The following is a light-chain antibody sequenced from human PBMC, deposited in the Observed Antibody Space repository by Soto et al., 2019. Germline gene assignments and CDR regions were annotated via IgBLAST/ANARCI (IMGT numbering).Light chain of an antibody. Sequence: QSVLTQPPSASGTPGQRVTISCSGSSSNIRGNTVNWYQQLPGTAPKLLIYSNNQRPSGVPDRFSGSKSGTSASLAISGLQSEDEADYYCAAWGDSLNGLYVFGTGTKVTVL. J-gene: IGLJ1*01. CDR1: SSNIRGNT. V-gene: IGLV1-44*01. CDR2: SNN. CDR3: AAWGDSLNGLYV.